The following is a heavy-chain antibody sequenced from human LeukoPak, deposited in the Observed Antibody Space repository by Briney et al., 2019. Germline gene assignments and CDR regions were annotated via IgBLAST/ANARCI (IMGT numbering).Heavy chain of an antibody. J-gene: IGHJ6*03. V-gene: IGHV3-21*01. CDR3: AKDTVKVKTISRVPHYMDV. CDR1: GFTFSNYA. D-gene: IGHD5-12*01. Sequence: GGSLRLSRAASGFTFSNYAMTWVRQAPGKGLEWVSSLSSRSRYADSLKGRFTISRDNAKNSLYLQMNSLRAGDTAVYYCAKDTVKVKTISRVPHYMDVWGKGTTVTISS. CDR2: LSSRSR.